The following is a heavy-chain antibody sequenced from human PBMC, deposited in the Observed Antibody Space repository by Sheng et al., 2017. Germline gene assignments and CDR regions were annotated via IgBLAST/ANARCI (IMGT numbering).Heavy chain of an antibody. Sequence: QVQLVQSGAEVKKPGSSVKVSCKASGGTFSSYAISWVRQAPGQGLEWMGGIIPIFGTANYAQKFQGRVTITADESTSTAYMELSSLRSEDTAVYYCARDRRYDFWSGYENYYYMDVWGQGTTVTVSS. V-gene: IGHV1-69*13. CDR3: ARDRRYDFWSGYENYYYMDV. CDR1: GGTFSSYA. J-gene: IGHJ6*03. CDR2: IIPIFGTA. D-gene: IGHD3-3*01.